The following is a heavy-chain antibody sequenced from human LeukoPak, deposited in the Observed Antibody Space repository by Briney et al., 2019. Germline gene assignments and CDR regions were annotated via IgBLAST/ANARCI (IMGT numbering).Heavy chain of an antibody. J-gene: IGHJ4*02. Sequence: AGGSLRLSCTASGFTFRDYGMSWVRQAPGKGLEWVSAISGSGGSTYYADSVKGRFTISRDNSKNTLYLQMNSLRAEDTAVYYCAKTASSYSPYYFDYWGQGTLVIVSS. V-gene: IGHV3-23*01. CDR2: ISGSGGST. CDR3: AKTASSYSPYYFDY. D-gene: IGHD2-21*01. CDR1: GFTFRDYG.